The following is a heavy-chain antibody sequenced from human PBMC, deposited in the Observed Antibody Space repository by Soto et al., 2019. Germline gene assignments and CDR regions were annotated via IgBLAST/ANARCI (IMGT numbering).Heavy chain of an antibody. Sequence: PGGSLRLSCAASGFTFSSYAMHWVRQAPGKGLEWVAVISYDGSNKYYADPVKGRFTISRDNSKNTLYLQMNSLRAEDTAVYYCARDREAAGTGFDYWGQGTLVTVSS. CDR2: ISYDGSNK. V-gene: IGHV3-30-3*01. CDR1: GFTFSSYA. CDR3: ARDREAAGTGFDY. J-gene: IGHJ4*02. D-gene: IGHD6-13*01.